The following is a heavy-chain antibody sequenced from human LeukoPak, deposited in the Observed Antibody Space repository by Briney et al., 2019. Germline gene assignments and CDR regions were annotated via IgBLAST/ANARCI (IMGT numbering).Heavy chain of an antibody. CDR3: ASGGASGSGWYYFDY. CDR2: IIPIFGTA. D-gene: IGHD6-19*01. Sequence: SVKVSCKASGGTFSSYAISWVRQAPGQGLEWIGRIIPIFGTANYAQKFQGRVTITTDESTSTAYMELSSLRSEDTAVYYCASGGASGSGWYYFDYWGQGTLVTVSS. V-gene: IGHV1-69*05. CDR1: GGTFSSYA. J-gene: IGHJ4*02.